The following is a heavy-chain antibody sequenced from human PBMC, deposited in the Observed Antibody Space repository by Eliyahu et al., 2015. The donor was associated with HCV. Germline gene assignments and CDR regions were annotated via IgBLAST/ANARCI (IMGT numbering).Heavy chain of an antibody. CDR1: GGTFSSYA. J-gene: IGHJ4*02. Sequence: EVKKPGSSVKVSCKASGGTFSSYAISWVRQAPGQGLEWMGRIIPILGIANYAQKFQGRVTITADKSTSTAYMELSSLRSEDTAVYYCARLVYYGSGSYLDYWGQGTLVTVSS. CDR2: IIPILGIA. CDR3: ARLVYYGSGSYLDY. D-gene: IGHD3-10*01. V-gene: IGHV1-69*04.